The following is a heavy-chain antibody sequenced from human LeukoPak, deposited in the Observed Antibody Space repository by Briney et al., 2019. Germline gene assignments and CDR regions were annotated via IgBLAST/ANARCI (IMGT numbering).Heavy chain of an antibody. CDR3: ARDSGGIVVVPAAIGVDY. CDR2: INPSGGST. J-gene: IGHJ4*02. Sequence: ASVKVSCKASGYTFTSYYMHWVRQAPGQGLEWMGIINPSGGSTSYAQKLQGRVTMTRDTSTSTVYMELSSLRSEDTAVYYCARDSGGIVVVPAAIGVDYWGQGTLVTVSS. CDR1: GYTFTSYY. D-gene: IGHD2-2*01. V-gene: IGHV1-46*01.